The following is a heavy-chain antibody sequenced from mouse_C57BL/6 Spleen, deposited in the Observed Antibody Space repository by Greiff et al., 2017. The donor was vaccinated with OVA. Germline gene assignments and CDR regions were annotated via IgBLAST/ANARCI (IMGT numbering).Heavy chain of an antibody. D-gene: IGHD4-1*01. V-gene: IGHV5-4*01. CDR2: ISDGGSYT. CDR1: GFTFSSYA. CDR3: ARDTGTGYFDV. Sequence: EVHLVESGGGLVKPGGSLKLSCAAPGFTFSSYAMSWVRQTPEKRLEWVATISDGGSYTYYPDNVKGRFTISRDNAKNNLYLQMSHLKSEDTAMYYCARDTGTGYFDVWGTGTTVTVSS. J-gene: IGHJ1*03.